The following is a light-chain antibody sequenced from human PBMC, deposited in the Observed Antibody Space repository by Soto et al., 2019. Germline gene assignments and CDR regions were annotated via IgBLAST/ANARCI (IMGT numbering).Light chain of an antibody. J-gene: IGLJ1*01. CDR2: EVT. CDR3: SSYTSTSTLHYV. CDR1: SSDIGDYNY. Sequence: QSLLTKPASVSGSPGQSITISCTGTSSDIGDYNYVSWYQQHPGKAPKLMIYEVTNRPSGVSYRFSGSKSGNTASLTISGLQAEDEADYFCSSYTSTSTLHYVFGTGTKVTVL. V-gene: IGLV2-14*01.